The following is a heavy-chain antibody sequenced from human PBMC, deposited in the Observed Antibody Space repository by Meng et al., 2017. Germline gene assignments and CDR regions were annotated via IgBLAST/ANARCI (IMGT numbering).Heavy chain of an antibody. CDR2: IYYSGST. V-gene: IGHV4-61*01. J-gene: IGHJ4*02. CDR3: AMGGIVDYYFDY. D-gene: IGHD1-26*01. CDR1: GGSISSGSYY. Sequence: SETLSLTCTVSGGSISSGSYYWSWIRQPPGKGLEWIGYIYYSGSTNYNPSLKSRVTISVDTSKNQFSLKLSSVTAADTAVYYCAMGGIVDYYFDYWGQGTRVTGSS.